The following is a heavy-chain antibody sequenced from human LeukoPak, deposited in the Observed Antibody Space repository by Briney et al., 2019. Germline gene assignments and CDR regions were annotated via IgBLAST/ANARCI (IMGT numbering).Heavy chain of an antibody. Sequence: GGSLRLSCAASGFTFSSCAMHWVRQAPGKGLEYVSAISSNGGSTYYANSVKGRFTISRDNSKNTLYLQMGSLRAEDMAVYYCARGFRGIAVAGPFDYWGQGTLVTVSS. CDR1: GFTFSSCA. D-gene: IGHD6-19*01. CDR3: ARGFRGIAVAGPFDY. V-gene: IGHV3-64*01. J-gene: IGHJ4*02. CDR2: ISSNGGST.